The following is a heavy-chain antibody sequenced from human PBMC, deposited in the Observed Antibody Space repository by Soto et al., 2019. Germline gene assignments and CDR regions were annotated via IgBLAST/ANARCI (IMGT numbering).Heavy chain of an antibody. CDR3: ARDGGLXELKY. CDR2: IIPAFGTT. J-gene: IGHJ4*02. D-gene: IGHD3-16*01. Sequence: GASVKVSCXASGDTFSGYXINWXRQAPGEGLEWMGRIIPAFGTTNDAQRFEGRVTFTADESTNTAYMELRGLLSEDTAVYYCARDGGLXELKYWGPGTLVTVSS. CDR1: GDTFSGYX. V-gene: IGHV1-69*13.